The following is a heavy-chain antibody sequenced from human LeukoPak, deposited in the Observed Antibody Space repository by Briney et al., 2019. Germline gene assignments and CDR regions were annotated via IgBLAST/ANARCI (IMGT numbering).Heavy chain of an antibody. Sequence: SETLSLTCTVSGGSISSSSYYWGWIRQPPGKGLEWIGSIYYSGSTYYNPSLKSRVTISVDTSKNQFSLKLSSVTAADTAVYYCARHLGYSSSWAYYYYYYMDVWGKGTTVTISS. CDR1: GGSISSSSYY. J-gene: IGHJ6*03. V-gene: IGHV4-39*01. D-gene: IGHD6-13*01. CDR3: ARHLGYSSSWAYYYYYYMDV. CDR2: IYYSGST.